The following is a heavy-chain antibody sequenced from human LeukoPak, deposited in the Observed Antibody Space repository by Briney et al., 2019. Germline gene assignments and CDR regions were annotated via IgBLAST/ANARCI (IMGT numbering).Heavy chain of an antibody. CDR2: IWYNGSNK. D-gene: IGHD6-6*01. CDR1: GFTFSSYY. Sequence: GRSLRLSCAASGFTFSSYYMHWVRQPPGKGLEWVAFIWYNGSNKYNADSVKGRFTISRDNSKNTMYLQMNSLSAEDTAVYYCATSPKYSSSSGGYYYYYYMDVWGKGTTVTVSS. J-gene: IGHJ6*03. CDR3: ATSPKYSSSSGGYYYYYYMDV. V-gene: IGHV3-33*01.